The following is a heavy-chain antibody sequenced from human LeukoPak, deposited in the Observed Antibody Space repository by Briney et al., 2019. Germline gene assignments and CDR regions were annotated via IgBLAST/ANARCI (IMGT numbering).Heavy chain of an antibody. CDR1: GYTFTSYA. Sequence: ASVKVSCKASGYTFTSYAMHWVRQAPGQRLEWMGGIIPIFGTANYAQKFQGRVTITADESTSTAYMELSSLRSEDTAVYYCARDYYDSSGYSPYNWFDPWGQGTLVTVSS. V-gene: IGHV1-69*13. CDR2: IIPIFGTA. D-gene: IGHD3-22*01. J-gene: IGHJ5*02. CDR3: ARDYYDSSGYSPYNWFDP.